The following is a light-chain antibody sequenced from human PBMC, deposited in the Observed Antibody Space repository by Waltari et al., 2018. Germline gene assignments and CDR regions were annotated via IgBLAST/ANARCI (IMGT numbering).Light chain of an antibody. CDR2: VNSDGSH. V-gene: IGLV4-69*01. CDR3: QTGGPGTSV. Sequence: TLSSGHSSNINAWHPQKPEKGPRYLMKVNSDGSHSKGDELPARFSGSSSGAERYLTISSLQSEDESDYYCQTGGPGTSVFGVGTKLT. J-gene: IGLJ3*02. CDR1: SGHSSNI.